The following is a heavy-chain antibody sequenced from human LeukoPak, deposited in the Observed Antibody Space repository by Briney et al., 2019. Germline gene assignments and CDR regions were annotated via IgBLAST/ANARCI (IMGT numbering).Heavy chain of an antibody. CDR1: GFTFSSYE. J-gene: IGHJ4*02. V-gene: IGHV3-48*03. CDR3: ARGGGSSWYGGGAFDY. D-gene: IGHD6-13*01. Sequence: GGSLRLSCAASGFTFSSYEMNWVRQAPGKGLEWVSYISSSGSTIYYADSVKGRFTISRDNAKNSLYLQMNSLRAEDMALYYCARGGGSSWYGGGAFDYWGQGTLVTVSS. CDR2: ISSSGSTI.